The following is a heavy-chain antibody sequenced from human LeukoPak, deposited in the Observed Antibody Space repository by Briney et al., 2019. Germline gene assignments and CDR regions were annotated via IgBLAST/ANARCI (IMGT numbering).Heavy chain of an antibody. CDR3: ARGKYSWFGEFSYWFDP. CDR1: GYTFTSYG. V-gene: IGHV1-18*01. J-gene: IGHJ5*02. D-gene: IGHD3-10*01. Sequence: ASVKVSCKASGYTFTSYGISWVRQAPGQGLEWMGWISAYNGNTNYAQKLQGRVTMTTDTSTSTAYMELRSLRSEDTAVYYCARGKYSWFGEFSYWFDPWGQGTLVTVSS. CDR2: ISAYNGNT.